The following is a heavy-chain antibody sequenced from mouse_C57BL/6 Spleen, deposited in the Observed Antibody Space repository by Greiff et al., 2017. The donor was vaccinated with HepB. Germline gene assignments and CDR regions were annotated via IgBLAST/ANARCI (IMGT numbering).Heavy chain of an antibody. CDR2: IDPETGGT. J-gene: IGHJ2*01. CDR3: TRIRYEYDRYYFDY. V-gene: IGHV1-15*01. D-gene: IGHD2-4*01. CDR1: GYTFTDYE. Sequence: QVQLKESGAELVRPGASVTLSCKASGYTFTDYEMHWVKQTPVHGLEWIGAIDPETGGTAYNQKFKGKAILTADKSSSTAYMELRSLTSEDSAVYYCTRIRYEYDRYYFDYWGQGTTLTVSS.